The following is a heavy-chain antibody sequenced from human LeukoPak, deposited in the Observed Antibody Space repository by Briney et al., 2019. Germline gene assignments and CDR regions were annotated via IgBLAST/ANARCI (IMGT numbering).Heavy chain of an antibody. J-gene: IGHJ4*02. CDR1: GFSLSSAW. CDR3: TADVSDSSGYCHDY. Sequence: GGSLRVSCVASGFSLSSAWMSWVRQAPGQGLEWVGRIKREVDGGTEDYAAPVKGRFTISRDDSKNTLYLQMNSLQTEDTGVYYCTADVSDSSGYCHDYWGQGTQVTVSS. D-gene: IGHD3-22*01. CDR2: IKREVDGGTE. V-gene: IGHV3-15*01.